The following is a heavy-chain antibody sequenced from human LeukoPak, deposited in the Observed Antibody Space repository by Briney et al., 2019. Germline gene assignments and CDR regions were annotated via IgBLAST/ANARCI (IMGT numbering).Heavy chain of an antibody. CDR1: GYSISSGHY. Sequence: PSETLSLTCAVSGYSISSGHYWGWIRQPPGSGLEWIGGIYHSGGTYYNASLKSRVTISVDTSKNQFSLKLSSMTAADTAVYYCARSLEAVANWFDPWGQGTLVTVSS. CDR3: ARSLEAVANWFDP. V-gene: IGHV4-38-2*01. D-gene: IGHD6-19*01. J-gene: IGHJ5*02. CDR2: IYHSGGT.